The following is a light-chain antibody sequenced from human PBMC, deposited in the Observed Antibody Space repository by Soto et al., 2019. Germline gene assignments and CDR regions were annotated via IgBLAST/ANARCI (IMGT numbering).Light chain of an antibody. Sequence: EIVLTQSPATLSLSPGERATLSCRASQSVSSYLAWYQQKPGQAPRLLIYDASNKATGIPARFSASGSATAFTLTISSLEPDDFAVYYCQQRSDWPSTFGGGTKVQIK. CDR3: QQRSDWPST. CDR2: DAS. J-gene: IGKJ4*01. V-gene: IGKV3-11*01. CDR1: QSVSSY.